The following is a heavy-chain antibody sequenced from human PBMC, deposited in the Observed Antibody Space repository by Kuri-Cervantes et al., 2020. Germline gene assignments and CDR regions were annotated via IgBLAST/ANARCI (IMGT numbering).Heavy chain of an antibody. CDR2: INHRGST. CDR3: ARTDPNYYGSGSLAFDI. D-gene: IGHD3-10*01. CDR1: GGSFSGYY. Sequence: SETLSLTCAVSGGSFSGYYWTWIRQSPGKGLEWIGEINHRGSTNYNPSLKSRVTISVDTSKNQFSLKLSSVTVADTAVYYCARTDPNYYGSGSLAFDIWGQGTMVTVSS. V-gene: IGHV4-34*01. J-gene: IGHJ3*02.